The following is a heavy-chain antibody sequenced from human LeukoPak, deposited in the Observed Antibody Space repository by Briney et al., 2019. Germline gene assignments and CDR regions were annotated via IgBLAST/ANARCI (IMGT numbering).Heavy chain of an antibody. J-gene: IGHJ5*02. V-gene: IGHV4-4*07. D-gene: IGHD5-12*01. Sequence: PSETLSLTCTVSGGSISSYYWSWLRHSAGKGLEWIGRIYTSGSTNYNPSLKSRVTMSVDTSKNQLSLKLSSVTAADTAVYYCASDTGYEFDPWGQGTLVTVSS. CDR2: IYTSGST. CDR1: GGSISSYY. CDR3: ASDTGYEFDP.